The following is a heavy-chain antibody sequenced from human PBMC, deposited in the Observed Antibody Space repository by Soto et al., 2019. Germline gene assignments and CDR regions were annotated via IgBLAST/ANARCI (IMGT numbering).Heavy chain of an antibody. J-gene: IGHJ4*02. CDR2: ISGSGGST. Sequence: GGSLRLSCAASGFTFSSYAMSWVRQAPGKGLEWVSAISGSGGSTYYADSVKGRFTISRDNSKNTLYLQMNSLRAEDTAVYYCTKDLHSSGWPKYYFDYWGQGTLVTVSS. CDR3: TKDLHSSGWPKYYFDY. V-gene: IGHV3-23*01. D-gene: IGHD6-19*01. CDR1: GFTFSSYA.